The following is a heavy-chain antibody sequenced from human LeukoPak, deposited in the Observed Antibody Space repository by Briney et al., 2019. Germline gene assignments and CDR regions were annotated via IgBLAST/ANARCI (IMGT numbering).Heavy chain of an antibody. CDR3: ASGGGYDDYYYYYMDV. Sequence: GASVKVSCKASGGTFSSYASSWVRQAPGQGLEWMGGIIPIFGTANYAQKFQGRVTITADKSTSTAYMELSSLRSEDAAVYYCASGGGYDDYYYYYMDVWGKGTTVTVSS. CDR2: IIPIFGTA. J-gene: IGHJ6*03. D-gene: IGHD5-12*01. V-gene: IGHV1-69*06. CDR1: GGTFSSYA.